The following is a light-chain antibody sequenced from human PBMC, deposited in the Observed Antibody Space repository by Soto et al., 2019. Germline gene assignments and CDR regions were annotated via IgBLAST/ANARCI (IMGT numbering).Light chain of an antibody. CDR1: QGIRND. CDR2: AAT. Sequence: GAIVTITCRASQGIRNDLGWYQQKPGKAPKLLIYAATTLQSGVPSRFSGSGSGTDFTLTISSLQPEDFATYYCLQDYNYPLTFGGGTKVDIK. V-gene: IGKV1-6*01. CDR3: LQDYNYPLT. J-gene: IGKJ4*01.